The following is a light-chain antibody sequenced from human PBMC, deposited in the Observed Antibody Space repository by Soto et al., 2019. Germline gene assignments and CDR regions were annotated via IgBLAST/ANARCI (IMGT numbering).Light chain of an antibody. CDR2: GAS. CDR3: QQYTKWPRIT. Sequence: EIVMTPSPATLSVSPAETATLSCRASQSVSSNLAWYQQKPGQAPRLLIYGASTRATGIPARFSGSGSGTEFTLTISSLQSEDFAVYYCQQYTKWPRITFGQGTRLEIK. J-gene: IGKJ5*01. CDR1: QSVSSN. V-gene: IGKV3-15*01.